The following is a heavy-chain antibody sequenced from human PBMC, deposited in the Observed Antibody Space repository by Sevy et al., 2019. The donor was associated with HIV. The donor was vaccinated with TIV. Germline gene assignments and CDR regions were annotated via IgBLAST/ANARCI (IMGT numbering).Heavy chain of an antibody. V-gene: IGHV3-23*01. CDR2: ISGSGGST. CDR3: AKAVGYCSSTSCYSPDY. CDR1: GFTFSSYA. J-gene: IGHJ4*02. D-gene: IGHD2-2*01. Sequence: GGSLRLSCAASGFTFSSYAMSWVRQAPGKGLEWVSAISGSGGSTYYADSVKGRFTISRDNSKNTLYLQMNSLRAEDTAVYYCAKAVGYCSSTSCYSPDYWGQGTLVTVSS.